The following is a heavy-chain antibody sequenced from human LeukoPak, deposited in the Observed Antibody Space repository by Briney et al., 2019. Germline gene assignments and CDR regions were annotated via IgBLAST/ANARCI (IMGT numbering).Heavy chain of an antibody. D-gene: IGHD2-2*01. J-gene: IGHJ4*02. V-gene: IGHV4-59*08. CDR1: GGSISNYY. Sequence: SETLSLTCIVSGGSISNYYWAWIRQPPGKGLEWIGYIYYSGSTNYNPSLKSRVTISVDTSKNQFSLKLTSVTAADTAVYYCARQAGSYAFYYYDYWGQGTLVTVSS. CDR2: IYYSGST. CDR3: ARQAGSYAFYYYDY.